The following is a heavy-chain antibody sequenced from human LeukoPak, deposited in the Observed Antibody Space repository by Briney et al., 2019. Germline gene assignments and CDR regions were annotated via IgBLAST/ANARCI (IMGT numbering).Heavy chain of an antibody. CDR1: GFTVRRNY. CDR3: ARMDFWSGQLDY. Sequence: GGSLRLSCAASGFTVRRNYMSWVRQGPGKGLEGVSVIYRGGSTYYADSVKGRFTISRDNSKNTLYLQMNSLRAEDTAVYYCARMDFWSGQLDYWGQGTLVTVSS. J-gene: IGHJ4*02. D-gene: IGHD3-3*01. CDR2: IYRGGST. V-gene: IGHV3-66*02.